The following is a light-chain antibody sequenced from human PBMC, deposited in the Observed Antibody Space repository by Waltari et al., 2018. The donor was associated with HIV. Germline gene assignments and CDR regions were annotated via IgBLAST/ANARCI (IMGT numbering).Light chain of an antibody. Sequence: SYVLTQPPSVSVAPGQTASISCGGYNIGSKRVHWYQQKPGQAPVMVIYSKGGRPSRIPDRFSGGNTGNTATLTISRDEAADEADYFCQVWDSGSHHVVFGGGTKLTVL. CDR2: SKG. CDR3: QVWDSGSHHVV. J-gene: IGLJ2*01. CDR1: NIGSKR. V-gene: IGLV3-21*04.